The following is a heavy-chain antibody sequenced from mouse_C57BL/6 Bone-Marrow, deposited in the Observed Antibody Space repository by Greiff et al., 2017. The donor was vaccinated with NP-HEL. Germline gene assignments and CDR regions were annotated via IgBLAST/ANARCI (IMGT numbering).Heavy chain of an antibody. V-gene: IGHV10-3*01. CDR1: GFTFNTYA. D-gene: IGHD2-3*01. Sequence: EVQRVESGGGLVQPKGSLKLSCAASGFTFNTYAMHWVRQAPGKGLEWVARIRSKSSNYATYYADSVKDRFTISRDDSQSMLYLQMNNLKTEDTAMYYCVRDSPFYDGYYWFAYWGQGTLVTVSA. J-gene: IGHJ3*01. CDR2: IRSKSSNYAT. CDR3: VRDSPFYDGYYWFAY.